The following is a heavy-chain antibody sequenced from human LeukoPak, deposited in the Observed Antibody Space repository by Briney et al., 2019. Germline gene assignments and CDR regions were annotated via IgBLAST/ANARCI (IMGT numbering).Heavy chain of an antibody. CDR1: GYTFTSYA. CDR2: INTNTGNP. Sequence: ASVKVSCKASGYTFTSYAMNRVRQAPGQRLEWMGCINTNTGNPTYAQGFTGRFVFSLDTSVSTAYLQISSLKAEDTAVYYCARWDGYNYNDYWGQGTLVTVSS. CDR3: ARWDGYNYNDY. D-gene: IGHD5-24*01. V-gene: IGHV7-4-1*02. J-gene: IGHJ4*02.